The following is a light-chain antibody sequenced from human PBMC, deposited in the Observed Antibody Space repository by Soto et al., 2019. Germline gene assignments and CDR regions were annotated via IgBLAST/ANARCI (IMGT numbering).Light chain of an antibody. J-gene: IGKJ2*01. CDR1: QSVSSY. V-gene: IGKV3-11*01. CDR2: DAS. Sequence: EIVLTQSPATLSLSPGERATLSCRASQSVSSYLAWYQQKPGQAPRLLIYDASNRATGIPARFSGGGSGTVFPLTISSLESEDFAVYYCQQRFNWPRFTFGQGTKLEIK. CDR3: QQRFNWPRFT.